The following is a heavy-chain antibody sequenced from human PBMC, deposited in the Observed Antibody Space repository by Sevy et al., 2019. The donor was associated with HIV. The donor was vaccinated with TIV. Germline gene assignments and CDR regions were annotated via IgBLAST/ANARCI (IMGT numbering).Heavy chain of an antibody. Sequence: GGCLRLSCAASGFSFNSYWMHWVRQAPGKGLEWVSHISDDGISTTYADSVKGRFTISRDNAKNTLYLQMNSLRAEDTASHYCHAASQGSWGQGTQVTVSS. CDR1: GFSFNSYW. CDR3: HAASQGS. CDR2: ISDDGIST. J-gene: IGHJ5*02. D-gene: IGHD6-25*01. V-gene: IGHV3-74*03.